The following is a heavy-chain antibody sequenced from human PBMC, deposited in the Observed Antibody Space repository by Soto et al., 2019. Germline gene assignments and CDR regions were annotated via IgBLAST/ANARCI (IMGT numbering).Heavy chain of an antibody. CDR1: GFTFSSYA. D-gene: IGHD3-10*01. CDR3: AREGRDGDNLPDYYFDY. J-gene: IGHJ4*02. CDR2: ISYDGSNK. Sequence: QVQLVESGGGVVQPGRSLRLSCAASGFTFSSYAMHWVRQAPGKGLEWVAVISYDGSNKYYADSVKGRFTISRDNSKNTLYLQMNNLRAEDTAVYYCAREGRDGDNLPDYYFDYCGPGALGTVSS. V-gene: IGHV3-30-3*01.